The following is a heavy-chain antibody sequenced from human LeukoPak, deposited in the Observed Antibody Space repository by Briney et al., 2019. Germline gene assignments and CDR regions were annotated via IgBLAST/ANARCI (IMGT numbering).Heavy chain of an antibody. J-gene: IGHJ4*02. CDR2: IYYSGST. CDR3: ARAALSRSFDY. V-gene: IGHV4-59*08. Sequence: PSETLSLTCTVSGGSISSFYWSWIRQPPGKGLEWIGYIYYSGSTNYNPSLKSRVTISVDTSKNQFSLKLRSVTAADTAVYYCARAALSRSFDYWGQGTLVTVSS. CDR1: GGSISSFY.